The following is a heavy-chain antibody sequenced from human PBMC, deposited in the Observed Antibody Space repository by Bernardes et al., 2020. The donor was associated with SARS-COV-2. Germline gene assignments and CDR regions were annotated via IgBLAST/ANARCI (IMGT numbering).Heavy chain of an antibody. CDR2: ISSSGSTI. D-gene: IGHD3-10*01. Sequence: GGSLRLSCAASGFTFSSYEMNWVRQAPGKGLEWVSYISSSGSTIYYADSVKGRFTISRDNAKNSLYLQMNSLRAEDTAVYYCARRRGITMVRGVIITHYYGMDVWGQGTTVTVSS. CDR3: ARRRGITMVRGVIITHYYGMDV. J-gene: IGHJ6*02. CDR1: GFTFSSYE. V-gene: IGHV3-48*03.